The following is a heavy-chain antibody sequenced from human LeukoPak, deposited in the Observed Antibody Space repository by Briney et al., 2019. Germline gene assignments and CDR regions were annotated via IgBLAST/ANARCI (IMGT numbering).Heavy chain of an antibody. CDR3: AREYSPRCFDN. D-gene: IGHD1-26*01. J-gene: IGHJ4*02. CDR1: GYTFTSYD. V-gene: IGHV1-8*01. Sequence: ASVKVSCKASGYTFTSYDINWVRQATGQGLEWMGWMNPNSGNTGYAQKFQGRVTMTRDTSITTAYMELSSLRSEDTAVYYCAREYSPRCFDNWDLGTLVTVSS. CDR2: MNPNSGNT.